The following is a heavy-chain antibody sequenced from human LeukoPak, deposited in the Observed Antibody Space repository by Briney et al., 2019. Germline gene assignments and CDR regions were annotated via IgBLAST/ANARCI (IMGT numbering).Heavy chain of an antibody. CDR2: IIPIFGTA. D-gene: IGHD5-24*01. CDR1: GGTFSSYA. CDR3: ARGGRDGYNSKPYYMDV. Sequence: SVKVSCKASGGTFSSYAISWVRQAPGQGLEWMGGIIPIFGTANYAQKFQGRVTITADESTSTAYMELSSLRSEDTAVYYCARGGRDGYNSKPYYMDVWGKGTTVTVSS. V-gene: IGHV1-69*13. J-gene: IGHJ6*03.